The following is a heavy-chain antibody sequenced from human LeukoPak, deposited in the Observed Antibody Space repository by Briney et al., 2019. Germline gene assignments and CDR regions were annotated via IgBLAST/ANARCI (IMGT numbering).Heavy chain of an antibody. D-gene: IGHD2-8*01. Sequence: GGSLRLSCAASGFTFSSYSMNWVRQAPGKGLEWVSSISSSSSYIYYADSVKGRFTISRDNAKNSLYLQMGSLRAEDTAVYYCAGSDAQDGDILYSFDYWGQGTLVTVSS. CDR1: GFTFSSYS. CDR2: ISSSSSYI. CDR3: AGSDAQDGDILYSFDY. J-gene: IGHJ4*02. V-gene: IGHV3-21*01.